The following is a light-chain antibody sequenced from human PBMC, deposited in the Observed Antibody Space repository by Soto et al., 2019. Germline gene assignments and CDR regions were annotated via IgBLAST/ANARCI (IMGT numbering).Light chain of an antibody. Sequence: EIVLTQSPATLSLSPGEGATLSCRASQSISSYLAWYQQKPGQAPRLLIYDASSRATGIPARFSGSGSGTDFTLPISSLEPEDFAVSYCQQRSDWPPWTFGQGTKVEIK. CDR1: QSISSY. CDR2: DAS. V-gene: IGKV3-11*01. CDR3: QQRSDWPPWT. J-gene: IGKJ1*01.